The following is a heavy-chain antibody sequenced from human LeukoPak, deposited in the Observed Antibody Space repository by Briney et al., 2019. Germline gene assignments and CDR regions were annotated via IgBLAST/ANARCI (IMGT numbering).Heavy chain of an antibody. V-gene: IGHV3-74*01. CDR3: ARTYCSSTSCLDY. CDR1: GITFSSYW. D-gene: IGHD2-2*01. J-gene: IGHJ4*02. Sequence: PGGSLRLSCEASGITFSSYWMHWVRQAPGKGLVWVSRINSDGSSTSYADSVKGRFTISRDNAKNTLYLQMNSLRAEDTAVYYCARTYCSSTSCLDYWGQGTLVTVSS. CDR2: INSDGSST.